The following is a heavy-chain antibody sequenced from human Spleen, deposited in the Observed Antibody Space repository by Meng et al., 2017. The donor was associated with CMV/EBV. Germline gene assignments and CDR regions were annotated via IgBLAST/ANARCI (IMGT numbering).Heavy chain of an antibody. D-gene: IGHD1-26*01. CDR3: ARRTGGPYAGSYWLDY. CDR2: IYPGDSDT. CDR1: GYTFTNYW. Sequence: KVSCKVSGYTFTNYWIGWVRQMPGKGLEWMGIIYPGDSDTRYSPSFQGQVTISVDKSIGTAYLQWNSLKASDTAIYFCARRTGGPYAGSYWLDYWGQGTLVTVSS. V-gene: IGHV5-51*01. J-gene: IGHJ4*02.